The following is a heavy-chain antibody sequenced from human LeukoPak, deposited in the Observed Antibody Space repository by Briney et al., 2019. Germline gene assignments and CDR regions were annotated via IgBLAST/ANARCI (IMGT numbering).Heavy chain of an antibody. CDR1: GYTFTSYG. V-gene: IGHV1-18*01. CDR3: ARLNLDGDYFDY. J-gene: IGHJ4*02. CDR2: ISAYNGNT. D-gene: IGHD1-1*01. Sequence: ASVKVSCKASGYTFTSYGIRWVRQAPGQGLEWMGWISAYNGNTNYAQKLQGRVTMTTDTSTSTAYMELRSLRSDDTAVYYCARLNLDGDYFDYWGQGTLVTVSS.